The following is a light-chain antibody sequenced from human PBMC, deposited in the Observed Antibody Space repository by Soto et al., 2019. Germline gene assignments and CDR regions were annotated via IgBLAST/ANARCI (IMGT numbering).Light chain of an antibody. CDR1: QSVSSF. CDR2: DAS. J-gene: IGKJ1*01. CDR3: QQRGNWPQT. Sequence: EIVLTQSPATLSLSPGERATLSCRASQSVSSFLAWYQQKPGQAPRLLISDASNRATGIPARFSGSGSGTDFTLTISSLEPEDFAVYYCQQRGNWPQTFGQGTNVDIK. V-gene: IGKV3-11*01.